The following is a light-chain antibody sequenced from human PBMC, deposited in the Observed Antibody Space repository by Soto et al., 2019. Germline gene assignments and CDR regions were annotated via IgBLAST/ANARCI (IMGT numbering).Light chain of an antibody. V-gene: IGLV4-60*02. Sequence: QSVLTQSSSASASLGSSVKLTCTLSSGHSSYIIAWHQQQPGKAPRYLMKLEGSGSYNKGSGVPDRFSGSSSGADRYLTISKLQFEDEADYYCETWDSNTHTVFGGGTQLNVL. CDR2: LEGSGSY. CDR1: SGHSSYI. J-gene: IGLJ3*02. CDR3: ETWDSNTHTV.